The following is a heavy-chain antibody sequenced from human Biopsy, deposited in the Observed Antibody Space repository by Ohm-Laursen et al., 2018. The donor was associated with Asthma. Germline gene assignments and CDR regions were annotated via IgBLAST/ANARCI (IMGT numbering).Heavy chain of an antibody. Sequence: SSVKVSCKTSGGTFSNYVFSWVRQAPGQGLEWMGGIIPMFGTTKYTQKFQARASITADEATSTVYMELSSLRSEDTAVYYCARVLTTEEGDTWFDPWGQGTLVTVSS. D-gene: IGHD4-11*01. CDR2: IIPMFGTT. CDR3: ARVLTTEEGDTWFDP. J-gene: IGHJ5*02. V-gene: IGHV1-69*01. CDR1: GGTFSNYV.